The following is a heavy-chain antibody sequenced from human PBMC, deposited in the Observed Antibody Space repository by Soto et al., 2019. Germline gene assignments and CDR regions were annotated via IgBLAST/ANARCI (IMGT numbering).Heavy chain of an antibody. CDR1: GGSFSGYY. J-gene: IGHJ4*02. CDR3: ARDTGIAAARGLDY. Sequence: QVQLQQWGAGLLKPSETLSLTCAVYGGSFSGYYWSWIRQPLGKGLEWIGEINHNGSTNYNPSLKSRVTISVDTSKNQFSLKLSSVTAADTAVYYCARDTGIAAARGLDYWGQGTLVTVSS. CDR2: INHNGST. V-gene: IGHV4-34*01. D-gene: IGHD6-13*01.